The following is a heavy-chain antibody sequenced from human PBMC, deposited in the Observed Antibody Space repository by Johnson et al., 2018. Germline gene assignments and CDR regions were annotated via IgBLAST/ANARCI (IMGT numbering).Heavy chain of an antibody. CDR3: ARDRREWLLNSYYYYMDV. Sequence: VQLVESGGGLVQPGGSLKLSCAASGFTFSGSAMHWVRQASGKGLEWVGRIRSKANSYATAYAASVKGRFTISRDDSKNTAYLQMNSLRAEDTAVYYCARDRREWLLNSYYYYMDVWGKGTTVTVSS. CDR2: IRSKANSYAT. D-gene: IGHD3-3*01. CDR1: GFTFSGSA. V-gene: IGHV3-73*01. J-gene: IGHJ6*03.